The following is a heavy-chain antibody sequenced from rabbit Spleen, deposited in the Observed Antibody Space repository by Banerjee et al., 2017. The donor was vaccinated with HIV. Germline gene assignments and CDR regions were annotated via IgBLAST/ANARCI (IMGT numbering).Heavy chain of an antibody. CDR2: INVATGKP. V-gene: IGHV1S45*01. Sequence: QEQLVESGGGLVKPEGSLKLSCTASGFSFSNKAVMCWVRQAPGKGLEWIACINVATGKPVYATRAKGRFTISRTSSTTVTLRMTSLTAADTATYFCARDLVGVIGWNFYLWGQGTLVTVS. CDR3: ARDLVGVIGWNFYL. J-gene: IGHJ4*01. D-gene: IGHD1-1*01. CDR1: GFSFSNKAV.